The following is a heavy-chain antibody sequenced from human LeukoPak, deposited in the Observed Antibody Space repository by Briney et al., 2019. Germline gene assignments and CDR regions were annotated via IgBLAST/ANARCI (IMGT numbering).Heavy chain of an antibody. D-gene: IGHD6-19*01. Sequence: SKTLSLTCTVSGGSISTYQWSWIRQPPGKGLEWIGNVYKSGSTNYNPSLKSRVTMSVDTSKNQFSLKLSSVTAADTAVYYCAREPITVTGTIDYWGQGTLVTVSS. J-gene: IGHJ4*02. CDR1: GGSISTYQ. V-gene: IGHV4-59*12. CDR2: VYKSGST. CDR3: AREPITVTGTIDY.